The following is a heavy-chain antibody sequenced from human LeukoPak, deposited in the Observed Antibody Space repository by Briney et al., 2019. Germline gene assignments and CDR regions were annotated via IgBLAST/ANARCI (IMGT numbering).Heavy chain of an antibody. CDR3: ARKGSGNYYVDY. J-gene: IGHJ4*02. CDR1: GFTFSSYW. V-gene: IGHV3-74*01. D-gene: IGHD1-26*01. CDR2: LNSDGTST. Sequence: GGSLRLSCAASGFTFSSYWMHWVRQAPGKGLVWVSLLNSDGTSTFYADSVRGRFTISRDNAKNTLYLQMNSLRAEDTAAYYCARKGSGNYYVDYWGQGTLVTVSS.